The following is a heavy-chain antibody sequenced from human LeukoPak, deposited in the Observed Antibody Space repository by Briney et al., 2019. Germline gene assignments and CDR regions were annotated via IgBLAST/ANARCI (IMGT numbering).Heavy chain of an antibody. Sequence: SETLSLTCTVSGGSISSSSYYWGWIRQPPGKGLEWIGSIYYSGSTYYNPSLKSRVTISVDTSKNQFSLKLSSVTAADTAVYYCARHGMSTAAPLGYFDYWGQGTLDTVSS. CDR2: IYYSGST. V-gene: IGHV4-39*01. D-gene: IGHD6-13*01. J-gene: IGHJ4*02. CDR1: GGSISSSSYY. CDR3: ARHGMSTAAPLGYFDY.